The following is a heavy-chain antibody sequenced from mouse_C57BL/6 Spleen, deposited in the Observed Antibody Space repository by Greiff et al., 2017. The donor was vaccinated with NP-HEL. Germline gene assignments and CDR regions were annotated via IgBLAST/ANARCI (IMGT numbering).Heavy chain of an antibody. CDR3: AINYYGSDFDY. D-gene: IGHD1-1*01. CDR2: INPNNGGT. Sequence: VQLQQSGPELVKPGASVKMSCKASGYTFTDYNMHWVKQSHGKSLEWIGYINPNNGGTSYNQKFKGKATLTVNKSSSTAYMELRSLTSEDSAVYYCAINYYGSDFDYWGQGTTLTVSS. CDR1: GYTFTDYN. J-gene: IGHJ2*01. V-gene: IGHV1-22*01.